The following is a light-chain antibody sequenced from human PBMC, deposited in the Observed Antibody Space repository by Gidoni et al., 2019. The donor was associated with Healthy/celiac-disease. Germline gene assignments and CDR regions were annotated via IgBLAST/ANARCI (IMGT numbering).Light chain of an antibody. V-gene: IGLV1-44*01. CDR2: SNN. J-gene: IGLJ2*01. CDR3: AAWDDSLNGLV. Sequence: QSVLTQTHSASGTPGQRVTISCSGSSSNIGSNTVNWYQQLPGTAPKLLIYSNNQRPSVVPDRFSGSKSGTSASLAISGLQSEDEADYYCAAWDDSLNGLVFGGGTKLTVL. CDR1: SSNIGSNT.